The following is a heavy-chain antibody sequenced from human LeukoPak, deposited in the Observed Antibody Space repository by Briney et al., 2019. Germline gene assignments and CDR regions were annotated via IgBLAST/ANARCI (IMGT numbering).Heavy chain of an antibody. CDR3: ARGSLVHYYGSGSYRTRAGFDY. CDR2: ISSSGSTI. D-gene: IGHD3-10*01. Sequence: KPGGSLRLSCAASGFTFSDYYMSWIRQAPGKGLEWVSYISSSGSTIYYADSVKGRFTISRDNAKNSLYLQMNSLRAEDTAVYYCARGSLVHYYGSGSYRTRAGFDYWGQGTLVTVSS. J-gene: IGHJ4*02. V-gene: IGHV3-11*04. CDR1: GFTFSDYY.